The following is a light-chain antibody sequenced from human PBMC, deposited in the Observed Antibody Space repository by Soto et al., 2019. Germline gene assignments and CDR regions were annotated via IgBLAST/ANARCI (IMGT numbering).Light chain of an antibody. J-gene: IGLJ3*02. Sequence: QSVLTRPPSASGTPGQRVTISCSGSSSNIGSNTVNWYQQLPGTAPKLLIYSNNQRPSGVPDRFSGSKSGTSASLAISGLQSEDEADYYCAAWDDSLNVPVFGGGTKLTVL. CDR3: AAWDDSLNVPV. CDR1: SSNIGSNT. CDR2: SNN. V-gene: IGLV1-44*01.